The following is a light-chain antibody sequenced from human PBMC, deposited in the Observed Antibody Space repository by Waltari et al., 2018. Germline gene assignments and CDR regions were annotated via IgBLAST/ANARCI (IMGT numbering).Light chain of an antibody. CDR2: MNN. Sequence: QSVLTQPPSASGTPGQRVTISCSGSSSNIGRQYVFWYQQLPGTAPNLPNYMNNQRPAGLPDRFSGSNSGTSASLAISGLRSEDEADYHGAVWDDSLSAWVFGGGTKLTVL. CDR1: SSNIGRQY. J-gene: IGLJ3*02. CDR3: AVWDDSLSAWV. V-gene: IGLV1-47*01.